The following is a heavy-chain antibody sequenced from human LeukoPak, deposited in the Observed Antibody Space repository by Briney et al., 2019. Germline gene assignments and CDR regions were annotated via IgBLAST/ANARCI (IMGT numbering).Heavy chain of an antibody. Sequence: ASVKVSCKASGYTFTSYDINWVRQATGQGLEWLGWMNPNSGNTGYAQKFQGRVTITRNTSISTAYMELSSLRSEDTAVYYCARLAYTHDAFDIWGQGTMVTVSS. D-gene: IGHD2-2*02. V-gene: IGHV1-8*03. CDR3: ARLAYTHDAFDI. J-gene: IGHJ3*02. CDR1: GYTFTSYD. CDR2: MNPNSGNT.